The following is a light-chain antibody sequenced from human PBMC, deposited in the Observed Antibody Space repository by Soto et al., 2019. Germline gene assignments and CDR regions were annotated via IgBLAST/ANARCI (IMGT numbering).Light chain of an antibody. CDR3: QQYGSSPLT. J-gene: IGKJ4*01. Sequence: EIVLTQSPGSLSLSPGEGATLSCRASQFVSSGYLAWYQQRPGQPPRVLIYGASRRATGTPDRFSGSGSGTDFTLTISRLEPEDSAVYYCQQYGSSPLTFGGGTKVEIK. CDR1: QFVSSGY. V-gene: IGKV3-20*01. CDR2: GAS.